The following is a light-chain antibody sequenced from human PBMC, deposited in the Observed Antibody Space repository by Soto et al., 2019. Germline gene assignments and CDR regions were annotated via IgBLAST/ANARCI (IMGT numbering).Light chain of an antibody. J-gene: IGLJ2*01. CDR3: QSFDTSLSGFVV. CDR2: DNN. CDR1: SSNIGAGYD. Sequence: QSVLTQPPSMSGAPGQRVTISCTGSSSNIGAGYDVHWYQQHPGTAPKLLIFDNNNRPSGLPDRFSGSKSDTSASLAITGLQAGDEADYYCQSFDTSLSGFVVFGGGTKLTVL. V-gene: IGLV1-40*01.